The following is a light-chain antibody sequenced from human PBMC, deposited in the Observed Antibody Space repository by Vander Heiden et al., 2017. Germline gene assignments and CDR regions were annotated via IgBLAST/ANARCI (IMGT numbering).Light chain of an antibody. V-gene: IGKV3-15*01. CDR3: QQDNHCPFT. CDR2: GES. CDR1: QSVTGY. Sequence: EIVITQSPATLSVSPGERATLSCRASQSVTGYLAWYQQRPGQAPRLLIYGESTRATGISARFSGSGSGTEFTLTISTLQSEDFAVYFCQQDNHCPFTFGQGTQVEIK. J-gene: IGKJ5*01.